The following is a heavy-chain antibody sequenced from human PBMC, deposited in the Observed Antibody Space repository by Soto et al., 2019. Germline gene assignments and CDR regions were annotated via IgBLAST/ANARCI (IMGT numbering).Heavy chain of an antibody. V-gene: IGHV4-59*08. CDR3: ARHFSSSWSGTFFDY. J-gene: IGHJ4*02. Sequence: SETLSLTCTVSGDSVSSGYWSWIRQPPGKGLEWIGFMYFGGSFNYNPSLTSRVTISVETSKNQFSMKMTSVTAADTAVYYCARHFSSSWSGTFFDYWGQGTLVTVSS. CDR2: MYFGGSF. D-gene: IGHD6-13*01. CDR1: GDSVSSGY.